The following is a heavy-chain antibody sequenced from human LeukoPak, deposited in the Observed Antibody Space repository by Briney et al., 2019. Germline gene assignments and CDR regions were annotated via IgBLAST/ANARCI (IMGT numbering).Heavy chain of an antibody. Sequence: GGSLRLSCAASGFTFSSYAMHWVRQAPGKGLEWVAVISYDGSNKYYADSVKGRFTISRDNSKNTLYLQMNSLRAEDTAVYYCARGRLLFGELSPNWFDPWGQGTLVTVSS. V-gene: IGHV3-30*04. D-gene: IGHD3-10*01. CDR2: ISYDGSNK. CDR1: GFTFSSYA. J-gene: IGHJ5*02. CDR3: ARGRLLFGELSPNWFDP.